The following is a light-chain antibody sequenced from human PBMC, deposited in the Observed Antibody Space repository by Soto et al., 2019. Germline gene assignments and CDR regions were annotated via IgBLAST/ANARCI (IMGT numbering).Light chain of an antibody. CDR1: ESVRNY. J-gene: IGKJ4*01. CDR3: QQRSSWPLT. CDR2: DTS. Sequence: EIVLTQSPVTLSLSPGERATLSCRADESVRNYLIWYQQKPGLPPRPLIYDTSTRATGIPARFSGSGSGTDYTLTISRLEPEDFAVYYCQQRSSWPLTFGGGTKVEIK. V-gene: IGKV3-11*01.